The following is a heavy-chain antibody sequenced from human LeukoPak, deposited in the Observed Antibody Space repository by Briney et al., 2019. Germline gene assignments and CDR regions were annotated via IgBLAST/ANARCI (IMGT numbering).Heavy chain of an antibody. D-gene: IGHD2-2*02. CDR1: GGSFSGYY. Sequence: SETLSLTCAVYGGSFSGYYWSWIRQPPGKGLEWIGEINHSGSTNYNPSLKSRVTISVDTSKNQFSLKLSSVTAADTAVYHCARGAPYCSSTSCYRGKSLQHWGQGTLVTVSS. J-gene: IGHJ1*01. CDR3: ARGAPYCSSTSCYRGKSLQH. CDR2: INHSGST. V-gene: IGHV4-34*01.